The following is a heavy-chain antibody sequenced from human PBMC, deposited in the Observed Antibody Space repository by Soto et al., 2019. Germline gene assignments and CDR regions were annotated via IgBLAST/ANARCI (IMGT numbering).Heavy chain of an antibody. CDR1: GFTFGSDW. CDR2: IRGDGSDK. CDR3: AGGGATVSLGFDS. V-gene: IGHV3-7*04. J-gene: IGHJ4*02. D-gene: IGHD1-26*01. Sequence: EVQLVESGGDLVQPGGSLTLACAASGFTFGSDWMSWVRQTPGKGLEWVANIRGDGSDKYYVDSVKGRFTISRDNAKNSLYLQMNNFRVGDAAGYYWAGGGATVSLGFDSWGQGTLVTVSS.